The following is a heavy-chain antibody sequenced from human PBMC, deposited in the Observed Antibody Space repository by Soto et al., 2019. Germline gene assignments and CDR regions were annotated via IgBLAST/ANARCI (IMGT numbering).Heavy chain of an antibody. V-gene: IGHV3-30*18. Sequence: QVQLVESGGGEVQPGRSLRLSCAASGFTFSSYGMQWVRQAPGKGLEWVAGISYDGSNKYYADSVKGRFTISRDNSKNTLYLQMSSLRAEDTAVYYCAKSGVLRYFDWLFIDYWGQGTLVTVSS. CDR1: GFTFSSYG. J-gene: IGHJ4*02. CDR2: ISYDGSNK. D-gene: IGHD3-9*01. CDR3: AKSGVLRYFDWLFIDY.